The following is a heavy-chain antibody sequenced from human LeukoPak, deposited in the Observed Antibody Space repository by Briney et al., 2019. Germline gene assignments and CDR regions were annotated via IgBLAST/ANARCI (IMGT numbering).Heavy chain of an antibody. Sequence: GGSLRLSCAVSGFTFSSYWMHWVRQAPGKGLVWVSPINTDGSTTNYADSVKGRFTISRDNAKNTLYMQMNSLRAEGTAMYYCATWNDKGYWGQGTLVTVSS. V-gene: IGHV3-74*01. CDR3: ATWNDKGY. J-gene: IGHJ4*02. CDR1: GFTFSSYW. D-gene: IGHD1-1*01. CDR2: INTDGSTT.